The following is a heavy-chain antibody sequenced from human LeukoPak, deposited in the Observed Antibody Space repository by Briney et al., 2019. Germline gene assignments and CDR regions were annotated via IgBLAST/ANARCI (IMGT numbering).Heavy chain of an antibody. D-gene: IGHD2-21*02. CDR3: ARDLIVVVTADDAFDI. Sequence: MXWXXXYNGNTNYAQKLQGRVTMTTDTSTSTAYMELRSLRSDDTAVYYCARDLIVVVTADDAFDIWGQGTMVTVSS. J-gene: IGHJ3*02. V-gene: IGHV1-18*01. CDR2: XXXYNGNT.